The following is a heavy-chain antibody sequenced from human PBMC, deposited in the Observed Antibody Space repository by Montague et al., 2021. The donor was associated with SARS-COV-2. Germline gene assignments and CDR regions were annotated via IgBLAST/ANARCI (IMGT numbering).Heavy chain of an antibody. CDR3: ARSTVTNSPFGFSNKLRSRYNGMDV. CDR2: INHSGST. Sequence: SETLSLTCAVYGGSFSGYYLNWIRQPSGKGLEWIGEINHSGSTNYNPSLKSRVTTAVDTSKNQVTLKLTSVTAADTAVFYCARSTVTNSPFGFSNKLRSRYNGMDVWGQGTTVTVSS. V-gene: IGHV4-34*01. D-gene: IGHD4-17*01. J-gene: IGHJ6*02. CDR1: GGSFSGYY.